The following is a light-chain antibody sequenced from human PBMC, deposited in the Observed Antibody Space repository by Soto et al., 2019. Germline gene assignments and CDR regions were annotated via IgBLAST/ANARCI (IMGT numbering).Light chain of an antibody. V-gene: IGLV2-14*01. CDR2: EVS. J-gene: IGLJ2*01. CDR1: SSDVGGYNY. Sequence: QSALTQPASVSGSPGQSITISCTGPSSDVGGYNYVSWYQQHPGKAPKLMIYEVSNRPTGVSNRFSGSKSGNTASLTISGLQAEDEADYYCSSYTSRSTLDVVFGGGTKLTVL. CDR3: SSYTSRSTLDVV.